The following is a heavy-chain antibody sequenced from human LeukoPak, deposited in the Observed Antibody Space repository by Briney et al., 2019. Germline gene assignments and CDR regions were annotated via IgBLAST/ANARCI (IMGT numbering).Heavy chain of an antibody. CDR2: INPNSGGT. J-gene: IGHJ6*03. CDR1: GYTFTGYY. CDR3: AREGSFTIFGVVSYYYYMDV. Sequence: ASVKVSCKASGYTFTGYYMHWVRQAPGQGLEWMGWINPNSGGTNYAQKFQGRVTMTRDTSISTAYMELSSLRSEDTAVYYCAREGSFTIFGVVSYYYYMDVWGKGTTVTVSS. V-gene: IGHV1-2*02. D-gene: IGHD3-3*01.